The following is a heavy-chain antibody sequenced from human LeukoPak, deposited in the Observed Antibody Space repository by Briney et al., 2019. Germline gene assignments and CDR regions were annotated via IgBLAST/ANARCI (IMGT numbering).Heavy chain of an antibody. V-gene: IGHV3-30*18. CDR3: AKDRSIGTYYTFDH. Sequence: GGSQRLSCAASGFIFSTSGMHWVRQAPGKGLEWMAVISYDGNNKYYADSVKGRFDISRDNSKNTLYLQMSSLTAADTAVYYCAKDRSIGTYYTFDHWGQGTLVTVSS. CDR1: GFIFSTSG. J-gene: IGHJ4*02. CDR2: ISYDGNNK. D-gene: IGHD1-26*01.